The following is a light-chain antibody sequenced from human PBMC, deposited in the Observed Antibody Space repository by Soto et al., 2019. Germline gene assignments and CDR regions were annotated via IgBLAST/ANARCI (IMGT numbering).Light chain of an antibody. J-gene: IGKJ5*01. CDR2: DVS. Sequence: SQSADTLSVPPGERATLTCRAGQGVTTNFAWYQQKSGQSPRLLIYDVSIRATGVPARFSATGSETDFTLTISGLQSGDSAVYFCQQYNNWPFSFGQGTRLEVK. CDR1: QGVTTN. V-gene: IGKV3-15*01. CDR3: QQYNNWPFS.